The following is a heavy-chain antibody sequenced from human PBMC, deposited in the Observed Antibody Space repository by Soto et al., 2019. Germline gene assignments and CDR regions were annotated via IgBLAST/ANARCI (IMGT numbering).Heavy chain of an antibody. CDR2: IKQDGSQQ. J-gene: IGHJ4*02. Sequence: EVQPVESGGGLVQPGGSLRLSCAASGFTFSNYWMNWVRQAPGKGLEWVANIKQDGSQQYYLDSVKGRFTVSRDNAKSSLYLQMDSLRADDTAVYYCGRGRAFDFWGQGTLVTVSS. CDR1: GFTFSNYW. V-gene: IGHV3-7*01. CDR3: GRGRAFDF.